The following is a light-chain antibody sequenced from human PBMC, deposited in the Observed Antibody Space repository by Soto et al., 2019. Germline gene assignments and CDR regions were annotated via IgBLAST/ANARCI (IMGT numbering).Light chain of an antibody. CDR2: GAS. CDR1: QSVSNN. J-gene: IGKJ1*01. V-gene: IGKV3D-15*01. CDR3: HQRQSWPRT. Sequence: EIVLTQSPGTLSLSPGERATLSCRASQSVSNNYLAWYQQKPGQAPRLLIYGASNRATGIPARFSGSGSGTEFTLTINSLQSEDFALYYCHQRQSWPRTFGQGTKVEI.